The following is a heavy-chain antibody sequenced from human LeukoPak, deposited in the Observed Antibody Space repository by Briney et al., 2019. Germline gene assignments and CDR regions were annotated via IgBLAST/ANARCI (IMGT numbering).Heavy chain of an antibody. CDR1: GGSISTYY. J-gene: IGHJ3*02. V-gene: IGHV4-4*09. CDR3: TRDGGVGDNTAFDI. Sequence: SETLSLTCTVSGGSISTYYWSWIRRPPGKGLEWIAYIHASGPTNYNPSLKSRITISVDTSKNQFSLKLSSVTAADTAVYYCTRDGGVGDNTAFDIWGQGTLVTVSS. CDR2: IHASGPT. D-gene: IGHD3-3*01.